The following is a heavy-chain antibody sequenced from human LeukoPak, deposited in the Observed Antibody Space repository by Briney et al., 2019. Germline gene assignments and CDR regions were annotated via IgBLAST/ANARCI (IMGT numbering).Heavy chain of an antibody. Sequence: GGSLRLSCAASGFTFSSYEMNWVRQAPGKGLEWVSYISSSGSTIYYADSVKGRFTISRDNSKNTLYLQMNSLRAEDTAVYYCAKGRSHTYYFDYWGQGTLVTVSS. V-gene: IGHV3-48*03. CDR3: AKGRSHTYYFDY. J-gene: IGHJ4*02. CDR1: GFTFSSYE. CDR2: ISSSGSTI.